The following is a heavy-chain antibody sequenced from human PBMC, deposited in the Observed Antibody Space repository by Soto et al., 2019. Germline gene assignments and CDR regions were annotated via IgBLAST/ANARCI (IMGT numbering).Heavy chain of an antibody. CDR3: ARKECSGGSCYYFDY. D-gene: IGHD2-15*01. J-gene: IGHJ4*02. V-gene: IGHV4-31*03. Sequence: TLSLTCTVPGGSISSGGYYWSWIRQHPGKGLEWIGYIYYSGSTYYNPSLKSRVTISVDTSKNQFSLKLSSVTAADTAVYYCARKECSGGSCYYFDYWGQGTLVTVSS. CDR1: GGSISSGGYY. CDR2: IYYSGST.